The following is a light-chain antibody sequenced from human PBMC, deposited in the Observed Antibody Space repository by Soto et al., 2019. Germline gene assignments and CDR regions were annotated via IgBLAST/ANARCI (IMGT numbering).Light chain of an antibody. CDR2: KDS. CDR3: QSADNSDSFDVI. Sequence: SYELTQPPSVSVSPGQTARITCSGAALTKKFAYWYQQKPGQAPVLVIYKDSERPSGIPERFSGSSSGTTVTLTISGVQAEDEADYYCQSADNSDSFDVIFGGGTKVTVL. J-gene: IGLJ2*01. CDR1: ALTKKF. V-gene: IGLV3-25*02.